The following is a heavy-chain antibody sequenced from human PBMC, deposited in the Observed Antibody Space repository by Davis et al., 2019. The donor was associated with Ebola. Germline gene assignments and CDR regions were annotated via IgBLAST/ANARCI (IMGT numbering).Heavy chain of an antibody. CDR1: GFTFDSFW. V-gene: IGHV3-30-3*01. Sequence: GESLKISCAASGFTFDSFWMSWVRQAPGKGLEWVAVISYDGSNKYYADSVKGRFTISRDNSKNTLYLQMNSLRAEDTAVYYCARGLVRGVILFDYWGQGTLVTVSS. D-gene: IGHD3-10*01. CDR3: ARGLVRGVILFDY. J-gene: IGHJ4*02. CDR2: ISYDGSNK.